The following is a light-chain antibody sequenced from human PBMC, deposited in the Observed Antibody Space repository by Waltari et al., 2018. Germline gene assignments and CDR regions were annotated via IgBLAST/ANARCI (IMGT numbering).Light chain of an antibody. CDR1: QNVNNF. CDR2: DTS. CDR3: QQRHSWPLT. J-gene: IGKJ4*02. V-gene: IGKV3-11*01. Sequence: ETVLTQSPVTLSLSPGERATLSCRTSQNVNNFLAWYQQKPGQAPILLSYDTSNRATGIPARFSGSGSGTDVTLTISSLEPEDFAVYYCQQRHSWPLTFGGGTKVEIK.